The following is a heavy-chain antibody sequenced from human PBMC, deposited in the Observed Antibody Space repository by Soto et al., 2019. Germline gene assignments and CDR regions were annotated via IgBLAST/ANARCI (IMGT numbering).Heavy chain of an antibody. CDR3: TRDYYDSSGYYYWFRSRRDY. V-gene: IGHV3-49*03. Sequence: GGSLRLSCTASGFTFGDYAMSWFRQAPGKGLEWVGFIRSKAYGGTTEYAASVKGRFTISRDDSKSIAYLQMNSLKTEDTAVYYCTRDYYDSSGYYYWFRSRRDYWGQGT. CDR1: GFTFGDYA. D-gene: IGHD3-22*01. J-gene: IGHJ4*02. CDR2: IRSKAYGGTT.